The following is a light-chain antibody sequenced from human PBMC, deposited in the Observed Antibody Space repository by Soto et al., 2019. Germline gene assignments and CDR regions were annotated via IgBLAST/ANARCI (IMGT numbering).Light chain of an antibody. Sequence: EIVLTQSPGTLSLSPGERATLSCRASQSFSSSYLAWYQQKPGQAPRLLIYGASSRATGIPDRFSGSGSGTDFTLTISRLEPEDCAVYYCQQYSSSVYTFCQGTKLEIK. J-gene: IGKJ2*01. CDR2: GAS. CDR3: QQYSSSVYT. V-gene: IGKV3-20*01. CDR1: QSFSSSY.